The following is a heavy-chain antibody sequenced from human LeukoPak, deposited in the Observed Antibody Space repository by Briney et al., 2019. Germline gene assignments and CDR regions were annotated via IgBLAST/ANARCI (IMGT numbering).Heavy chain of an antibody. CDR1: GFTFDDYG. J-gene: IGHJ4*02. V-gene: IGHV3-9*01. Sequence: GGSLRLSCAASGFTFDDYGLHWVRQVPGKGLEWVSGINYQSATFDADSVKGRFTISRDNAKSLLFLLMDSLRPEDSALYYCVKDAGIAARPWYSDSWGQGTQVIVSS. D-gene: IGHD6-6*01. CDR2: INYQSATF. CDR3: VKDAGIAARPWYSDS.